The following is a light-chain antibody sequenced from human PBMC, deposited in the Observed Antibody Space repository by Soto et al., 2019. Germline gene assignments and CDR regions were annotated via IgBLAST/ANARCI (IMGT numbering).Light chain of an antibody. Sequence: DIQMTQSPSTLSASVGDRVTITCRASQSISSWLAWYQQKPGKAPKLLIYDASSLESGVPSRFSGSGSGTECTLTISSLQPDDFATYYCQQYNSCLYSFGQGTKLEIK. CDR1: QSISSW. V-gene: IGKV1-5*01. J-gene: IGKJ2*01. CDR2: DAS. CDR3: QQYNSCLYS.